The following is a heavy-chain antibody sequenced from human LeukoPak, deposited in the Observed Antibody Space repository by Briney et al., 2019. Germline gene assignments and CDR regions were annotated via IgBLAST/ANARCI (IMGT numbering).Heavy chain of an antibody. CDR2: ISWNSGNI. J-gene: IGHJ5*02. V-gene: IGHV3-9*01. CDR1: GFTFDDYA. Sequence: PGRSLRLSYAASGFTFDDYAMHWVRQVPGKGLEWASGISWNSGNIGYADSVKGRFTISRDNAKSSLYLQMNSLRAEDTASYYCAKDKGSGGQLGFNWFDPWGQGTLVTVSS. CDR3: AKDKGSGGQLGFNWFDP. D-gene: IGHD1-26*01.